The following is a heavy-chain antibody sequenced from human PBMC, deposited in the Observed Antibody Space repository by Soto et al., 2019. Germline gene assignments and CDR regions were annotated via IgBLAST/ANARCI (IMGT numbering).Heavy chain of an antibody. CDR1: GFSFSSYS. CDR3: ARGYTGYCSGGTCYWFDP. Sequence: EVQLVESGGGLVKPGGSLRLSCAASGFSFSSYSMNWVRQGPGKGPEWVSSISSSASHINYADSVKGRFTISRDNAKKSLYLQMNSLRAENTAVYYCARGYTGYCSGGTCYWFDPWGQGTLVTVSS. CDR2: ISSSASHI. V-gene: IGHV3-21*01. J-gene: IGHJ5*02. D-gene: IGHD2-15*01.